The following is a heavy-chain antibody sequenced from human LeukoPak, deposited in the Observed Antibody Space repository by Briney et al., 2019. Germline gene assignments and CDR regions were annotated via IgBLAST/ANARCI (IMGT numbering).Heavy chain of an antibody. CDR3: AREGSAYSSSWYSRHWFDP. J-gene: IGHJ5*02. D-gene: IGHD6-13*01. CDR1: GYTFTNYA. Sequence: ASVKVSCKASGYTFTNYAMHWVRQAPGQGLEWMGWINTNTGNPTYAQGFTGRFVFSLDTSVSTAYLQISSLKAEDTAVYYCAREGSAYSSSWYSRHWFDPWGQGTLVTVSS. CDR2: INTNTGNP. V-gene: IGHV7-4-1*02.